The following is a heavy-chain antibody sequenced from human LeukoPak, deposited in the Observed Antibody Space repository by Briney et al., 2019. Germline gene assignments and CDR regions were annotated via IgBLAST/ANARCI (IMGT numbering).Heavy chain of an antibody. D-gene: IGHD2-2*01. V-gene: IGHV1-2*02. CDR2: INPNSGGT. CDR3: ARGTLGYCSSTSCYGAHYFDY. J-gene: IGHJ4*02. CDR1: GYTFTGYY. Sequence: ASVKVSCKASGYTFTGYYMHWVRQAPGQGLEWMGWINPNSGGTNYAQRFQGRVTMTRDTSISTAYMELSRLTSDDTAVYYCARGTLGYCSSTSCYGAHYFDYWGQGTLVTVSS.